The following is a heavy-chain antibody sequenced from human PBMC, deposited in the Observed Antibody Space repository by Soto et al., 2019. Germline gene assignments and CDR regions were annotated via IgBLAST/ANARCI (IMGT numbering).Heavy chain of an antibody. CDR1: GFTFSNAW. D-gene: IGHD3-3*01. CDR3: TNDDFWSGQTIDY. V-gene: IGHV3-15*07. CDR2: INSKTDGGTK. Sequence: EVQVVESGGGLVKPGGSLRLSCAVSGFTFSNAWRNWVRQAPGKGLEWGGRINSKTDGGTKDSAAPVKGRFTISSDDSKNTLYLQMNSLKTEDTAVYYCTNDDFWSGQTIDYWGQGTLVTVSS. J-gene: IGHJ4*02.